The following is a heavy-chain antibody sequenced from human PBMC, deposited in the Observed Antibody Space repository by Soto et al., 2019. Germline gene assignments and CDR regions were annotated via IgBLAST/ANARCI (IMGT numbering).Heavy chain of an antibody. V-gene: IGHV3-30*18. CDR3: AKDPRYFDWLSPPDY. Sequence: QVQLVESGGGVVQPGRSLRLSCAASGFTFSSYGMHWVRQAPGKGLEWVAVISYDGSNKYYADSVKGRFTISRDNSKNTLYLQMTSLRAEDTAVYYCAKDPRYFDWLSPPDYWGQGTLVTVSS. CDR2: ISYDGSNK. D-gene: IGHD3-9*01. J-gene: IGHJ4*02. CDR1: GFTFSSYG.